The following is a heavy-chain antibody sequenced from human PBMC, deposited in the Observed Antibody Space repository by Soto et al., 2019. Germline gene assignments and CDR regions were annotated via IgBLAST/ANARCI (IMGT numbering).Heavy chain of an antibody. CDR3: ARARIAAVGNRYYYYGMDV. Sequence: SETLSLTCAVYGGSFSCYYWSWIRQPPGKGLEWIGEINHSGSTNYNPSLKSRVTISVDTSKNQFSLKLSSVTAADTAVYYCARARIAAVGNRYYYYGMDVWGQGTTVTVSS. CDR2: INHSGST. J-gene: IGHJ6*02. D-gene: IGHD6-13*01. V-gene: IGHV4-34*01. CDR1: GGSFSCYY.